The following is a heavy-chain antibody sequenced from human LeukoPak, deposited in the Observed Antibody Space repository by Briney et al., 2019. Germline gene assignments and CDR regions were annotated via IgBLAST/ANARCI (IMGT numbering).Heavy chain of an antibody. CDR1: GFTFSSYG. V-gene: IGHV3-23*01. Sequence: GGSLRLSCAASGFTFSSYGMHWVRQAPGKGLEWVSAISGSGGSTYYADSVKGRFTISRDNSKDTLYLQMNSLRAEDTAVYYCAKMVAVAGTYFDYWGQGTLVTVSS. D-gene: IGHD6-19*01. J-gene: IGHJ4*02. CDR3: AKMVAVAGTYFDY. CDR2: ISGSGGST.